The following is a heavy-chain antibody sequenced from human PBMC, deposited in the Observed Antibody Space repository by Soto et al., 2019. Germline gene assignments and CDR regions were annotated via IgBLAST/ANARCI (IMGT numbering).Heavy chain of an antibody. V-gene: IGHV3-23*01. D-gene: IGHD2-15*01. J-gene: IGHJ4*02. CDR3: AKGPHIVVVVAAPTYYFDY. CDR1: GFTFSSYA. Sequence: PGGSLRLSCAASGFTFSSYAMSWVRQAPGKGLEWVSAISGSGGSTYYADSVKGRFTISRDNSKNTLYLQMNSLRAEDTAVYYCAKGPHIVVVVAAPTYYFDYWGQGTLVTVSS. CDR2: ISGSGGST.